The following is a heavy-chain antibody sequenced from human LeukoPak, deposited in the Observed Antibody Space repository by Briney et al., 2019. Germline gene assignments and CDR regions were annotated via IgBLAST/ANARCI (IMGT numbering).Heavy chain of an antibody. Sequence: PSETLSLTCTVSGGSIGWDYWSWIRQSAGKGLEWIGRIYKSGSTNYNPSFRSRVTMSVDTSKNQFSLNVTSVTAADTPVYYCAREEYFQDSTGYSYYFHSWGQGSLVTVSS. CDR1: GGSIGWDY. V-gene: IGHV4-4*07. CDR2: IYKSGST. CDR3: AREEYFQDSTGYSYYFHS. J-gene: IGHJ4*02. D-gene: IGHD3-22*01.